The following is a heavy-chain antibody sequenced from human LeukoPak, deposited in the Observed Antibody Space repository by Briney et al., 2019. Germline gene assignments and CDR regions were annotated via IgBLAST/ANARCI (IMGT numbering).Heavy chain of an antibody. CDR2: ISGSGGSK. CDR3: AKLTSASGAYGVDV. J-gene: IGHJ6*02. V-gene: IGHV3-23*01. Sequence: GGPLRLSCAASGFTFSSYAMNWVRQAPGKGLEWVSTISGSGGSKHYADSVEGRFTISRDNSKNTVYLQMNSLRAEDTAIYYCAKLTSASGAYGVDVWGQGTTVTVSS. D-gene: IGHD3-10*01. CDR1: GFTFSSYA.